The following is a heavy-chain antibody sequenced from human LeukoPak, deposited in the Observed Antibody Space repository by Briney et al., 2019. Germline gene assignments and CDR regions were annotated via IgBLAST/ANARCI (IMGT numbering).Heavy chain of an antibody. CDR2: IKQDGSEK. CDR3: ARIRSGWYVGTFDY. Sequence: AGGSLRLSCAASGFTISTYWMSWVRQAPGKGLEWVDNIKQDGSEKYYVDSVKGRFTISRDNAKNSLYLQMNSLRAEDTAVYYCARIRSGWYVGTFDYWGQGTLVTVSS. CDR1: GFTISTYW. D-gene: IGHD6-19*01. J-gene: IGHJ4*02. V-gene: IGHV3-7*01.